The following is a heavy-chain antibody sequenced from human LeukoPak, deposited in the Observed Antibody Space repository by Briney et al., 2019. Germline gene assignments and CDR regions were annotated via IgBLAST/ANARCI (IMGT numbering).Heavy chain of an antibody. V-gene: IGHV4-61*02. J-gene: IGHJ6*02. CDR3: ANSISLSSPTLGYRLHGMDV. CDR2: IYSSGST. D-gene: IGHD2-15*01. Sequence: SETLSLTCTVSGVSITSDYYYWSWIRQPAGKGLEWIGRIYSSGSTNYNPSLKSRVTISVDTSKNQFSLKLSSVTAADTAVYYCANSISLSSPTLGYRLHGMDVWGQGTTVTVSS. CDR1: GVSITSDYYY.